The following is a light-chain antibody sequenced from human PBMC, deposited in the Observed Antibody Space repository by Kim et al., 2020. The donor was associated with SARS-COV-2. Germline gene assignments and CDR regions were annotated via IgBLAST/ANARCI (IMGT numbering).Light chain of an antibody. CDR3: QQYDNLPQT. CDR2: AAT. V-gene: IGKV3-20*01. CDR1: QSVSNRY. Sequence: EVVLKQLPDTLSLSPGERATLSCRASQSVSNRYLAWYQQKPGQAPRLLTYAATTRATGIPDRFSGSGSGTDFTLAISRLEPEDSAVYYCQQYDNLPQTFGQGTKVDIK. J-gene: IGKJ1*01.